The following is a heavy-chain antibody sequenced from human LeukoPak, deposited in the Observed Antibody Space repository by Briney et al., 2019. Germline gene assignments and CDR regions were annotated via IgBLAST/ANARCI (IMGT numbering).Heavy chain of an antibody. V-gene: IGHV4-61*01. Sequence: SETLSLTCTVSGGSVSSGSYYWSWIRQPPGKGLEWIGYIYYSGSTNYNPSLKSRVTISVDTSKNQFSLKLSSVTAADTAVYYCATTLGGYIYHFDYWGQGTLVTVSS. D-gene: IGHD3-22*01. CDR2: IYYSGST. CDR1: GGSVSSGSYY. J-gene: IGHJ4*02. CDR3: ATTLGGYIYHFDY.